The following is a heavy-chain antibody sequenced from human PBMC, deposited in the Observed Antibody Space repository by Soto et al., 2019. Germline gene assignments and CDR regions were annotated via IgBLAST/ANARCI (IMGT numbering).Heavy chain of an antibody. D-gene: IGHD3-10*01. J-gene: IGHJ4*02. CDR2: TYYRSKWYN. CDR3: ARGPTMVRGVIGPSRFDY. Sequence: PSQTLSLTCAISGDSVSSNSAAWNWIRQSPSRGLEWLGRTYYRSKWYNDYAVSVKSRITINPDTSKNQFSLQLNSVTPEDTAVYYCARGPTMVRGVIGPSRFDYWGQGTLVTVSS. V-gene: IGHV6-1*01. CDR1: GDSVSSNSAA.